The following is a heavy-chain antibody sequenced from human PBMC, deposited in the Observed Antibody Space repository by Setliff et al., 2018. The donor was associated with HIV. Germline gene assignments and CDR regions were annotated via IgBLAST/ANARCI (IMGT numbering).Heavy chain of an antibody. CDR1: GVSISRADYY. CDR3: AGGLLSEFSSTWYRLDS. D-gene: IGHD6-6*01. V-gene: IGHV4-31*03. Sequence: SETLSLTCSVSGVSISRADYYWSWIRQHPGKGLEWTGYISHTGSAHYNSSLENRISMSLDTSNNEFSLKLSSVTAADTAVYFCAGGLLSEFSSTWYRLDSWGQGILVTVSS. J-gene: IGHJ4*02. CDR2: ISHTGSA.